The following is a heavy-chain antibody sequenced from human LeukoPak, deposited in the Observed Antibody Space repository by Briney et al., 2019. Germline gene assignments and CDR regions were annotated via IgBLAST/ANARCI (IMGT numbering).Heavy chain of an antibody. Sequence: ASVKVSCKASGYTFTSYDINWVRQATGQGLEWMGWMNPNSGNTGYAQKFQGRVTMTRNTSISTAYMELSSLRSEDTAVYYCARAGRAYYGSGKNWFDPWGQGTLVTVSS. D-gene: IGHD3-10*01. J-gene: IGHJ5*02. CDR2: MNPNSGNT. CDR1: GYTFTSYD. CDR3: ARAGRAYYGSGKNWFDP. V-gene: IGHV1-8*01.